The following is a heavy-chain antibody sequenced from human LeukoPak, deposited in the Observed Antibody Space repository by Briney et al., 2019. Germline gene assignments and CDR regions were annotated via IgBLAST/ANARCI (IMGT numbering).Heavy chain of an antibody. V-gene: IGHV1-69*13. J-gene: IGHJ6*02. Sequence: SVKVSCKASGGTFSSHDISWVRQTPGQGLEWMGGITPMFGTAVYAQKFQGRVTITAVESMSTAYMELSSLRSEDTAIYYCARDAGYCSGGSCYYYYGMDVWGQGTTVTVSS. CDR3: ARDAGYCSGGSCYYYYGMDV. CDR2: ITPMFGTA. D-gene: IGHD2-15*01. CDR1: GGTFSSHD.